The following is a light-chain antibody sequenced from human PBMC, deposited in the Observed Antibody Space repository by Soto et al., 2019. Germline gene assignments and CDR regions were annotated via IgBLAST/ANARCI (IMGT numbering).Light chain of an antibody. Sequence: QSVLTQPPSASGTPGQRVTISCSGSSSNIGSNTVNWYQQLPGTAPKLLIYSNNQRPSGVPDRFSGSKSGTSASLAISGLQSEDEADYYCAAWDDSLNGPEDFGTGTKLTVL. CDR2: SNN. J-gene: IGLJ1*01. V-gene: IGLV1-44*01. CDR3: AAWDDSLNGPED. CDR1: SSNIGSNT.